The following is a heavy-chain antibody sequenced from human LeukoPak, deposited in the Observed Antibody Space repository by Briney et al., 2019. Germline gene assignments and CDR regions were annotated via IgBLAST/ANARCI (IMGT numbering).Heavy chain of an antibody. CDR1: GFTFSNYN. Sequence: GGSLRLSCAASGFTFSNYNMNWVRQAPGKGLEWVSSISSSSSYRYYADSVKGRFTISRDNAKNSLYLQMNSLRAEDTALYYCARIWFGETTPYWGQGTLVTVSS. J-gene: IGHJ4*02. D-gene: IGHD3-10*01. CDR3: ARIWFGETTPY. CDR2: ISSSSSYR. V-gene: IGHV3-21*04.